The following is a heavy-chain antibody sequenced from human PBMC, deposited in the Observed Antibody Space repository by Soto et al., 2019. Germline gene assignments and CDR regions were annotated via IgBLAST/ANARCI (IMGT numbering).Heavy chain of an antibody. V-gene: IGHV3-64D*06. Sequence: EVQLVESGGGLVQPGGSLRLSCSASGFTFSSYAMHWVRQAPGKGLEYVSAISSNGGSTYYADSVKGRFTISRDNSKTTLYLQRSSPRAEDTAVYYCVKTRRPNDYVPLFDYWGQGTLVTVSS. J-gene: IGHJ4*02. CDR1: GFTFSSYA. D-gene: IGHD3-16*01. CDR2: ISSNGGST. CDR3: VKTRRPNDYVPLFDY.